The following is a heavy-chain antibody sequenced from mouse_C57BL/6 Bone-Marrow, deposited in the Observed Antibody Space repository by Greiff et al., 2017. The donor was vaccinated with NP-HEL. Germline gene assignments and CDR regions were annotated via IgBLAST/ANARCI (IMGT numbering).Heavy chain of an antibody. CDR3: ASSLAY. Sequence: QVQLKESGPGLVQPSQSLSITCTVSGFSLTSYGVHWVRQSPGKGLEWLGVIWSGGSTDYNPAFISRLSISKDNSKSQVFFKMNSLQADDTAIYYCASSLAYWGQGTLVTVSA. CDR2: IWSGGST. CDR1: GFSLTSYG. J-gene: IGHJ3*01. V-gene: IGHV2-2*01.